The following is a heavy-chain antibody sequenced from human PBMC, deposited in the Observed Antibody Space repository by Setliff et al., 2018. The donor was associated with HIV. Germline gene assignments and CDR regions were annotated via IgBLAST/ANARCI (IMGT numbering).Heavy chain of an antibody. V-gene: IGHV4-39*07. CDR1: GGSISSSSYY. CDR2: IYYSGST. J-gene: IGHJ5*01. Sequence: PSETLSLTCTVSGGSISSSSYYWGWIRQPPGKGLEWIGSIYYSGSTYYNPSLKSRVTISVDMSKNQFSLKLNSVTAADTAVYHCARGSAAGTGLPPRDSWGQGILVTVSS. D-gene: IGHD1-1*01. CDR3: ARGSAAGTGLPPRDS.